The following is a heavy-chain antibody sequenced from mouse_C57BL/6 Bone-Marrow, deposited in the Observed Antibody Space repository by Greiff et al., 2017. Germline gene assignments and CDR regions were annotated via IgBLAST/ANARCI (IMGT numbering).Heavy chain of an antibody. J-gene: IGHJ4*01. V-gene: IGHV1-74*01. Sequence: QVQLQQPGAELVKPGASVKVSCKASGYTFTSYWMHWVKQRPGQGLEWIGRIHPSDSDTNYNQKFQGKATLTVDKTSSTAYMLRSRLTSEDSAVYYSAIWGGYDAGDYAMDYWGQGTSVTVSS. CDR3: AIWGGYDAGDYAMDY. D-gene: IGHD2-2*01. CDR1: GYTFTSYW. CDR2: IHPSDSDT.